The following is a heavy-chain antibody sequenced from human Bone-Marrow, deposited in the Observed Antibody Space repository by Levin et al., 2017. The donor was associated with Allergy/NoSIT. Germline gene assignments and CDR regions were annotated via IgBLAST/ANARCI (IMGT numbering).Heavy chain of an antibody. CDR3: ARDGAGDCSGGSCRPSTPFDF. J-gene: IGHJ4*02. Sequence: GGSLRLSCAASAFTVSSYNMNWVPQAPGKGLEWVSYISSDGATIYYPDSVKGRFTISRDSAKNSVYLQMNSLRAEDTAVYYCARDGAGDCSGGSCRPSTPFDFWGQGTLVTVSS. CDR2: ISSDGATI. CDR1: AFTVSSYN. V-gene: IGHV3-48*01. D-gene: IGHD2-15*01.